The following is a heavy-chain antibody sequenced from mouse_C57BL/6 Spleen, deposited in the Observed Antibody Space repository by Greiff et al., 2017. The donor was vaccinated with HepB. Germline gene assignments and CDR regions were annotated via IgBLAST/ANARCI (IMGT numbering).Heavy chain of an antibody. Sequence: QVQLQQSGPELVKPGASVKISCKASGYAFSSSWMNWVKQRPGKGLEWIGRIYPGDGDTNYNGKFKGKATLTADKSSSTAYMQLSSLTSEDCAVYFCARYYYGSSPYYFDYWGQGTTLTVSS. D-gene: IGHD1-1*01. CDR2: IYPGDGDT. J-gene: IGHJ2*01. V-gene: IGHV1-82*01. CDR3: ARYYYGSSPYYFDY. CDR1: GYAFSSSW.